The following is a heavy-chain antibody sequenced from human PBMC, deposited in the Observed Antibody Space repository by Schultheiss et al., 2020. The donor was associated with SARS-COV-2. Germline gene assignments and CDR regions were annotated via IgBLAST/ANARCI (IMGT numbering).Heavy chain of an antibody. V-gene: IGHV3-30-3*01. CDR1: GFTFSSYA. CDR3: AKDGGAAGTFDF. D-gene: IGHD6-13*01. Sequence: GGSLRLSCAASGFTFSSYAMHWVRQAPGKGLEWVAVISYDGSNKYYADSVKGRFTISRDNSKNTVYLQMNSLRAEDTALYYCAKDGGAAGTFDFWGQGTLVTVSS. J-gene: IGHJ4*02. CDR2: ISYDGSNK.